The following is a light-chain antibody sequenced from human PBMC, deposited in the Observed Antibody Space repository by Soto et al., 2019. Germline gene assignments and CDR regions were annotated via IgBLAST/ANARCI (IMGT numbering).Light chain of an antibody. CDR1: QSVRSNY. J-gene: IGKJ2*01. CDR3: QQYGSSPPYT. V-gene: IGKV3-20*01. CDR2: GAS. Sequence: EIVLTQSPGTLSLSPGKRATLSCSASQSVRSNYLAWYQQKPGQAPRLLIYGASSRATGIPDRFSGSGSGTDFTLTISGLEPEDFAVYYCQQYGSSPPYTFGQGTKLEIK.